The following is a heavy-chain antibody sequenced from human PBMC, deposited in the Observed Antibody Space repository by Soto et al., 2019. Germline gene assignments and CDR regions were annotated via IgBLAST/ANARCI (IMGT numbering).Heavy chain of an antibody. CDR2: IYPGDSDT. D-gene: IGHD2-2*01. J-gene: IGHJ6*02. CDR1: GYIFTSYW. CDR3: ATSYCSSTSCPNYYYYYGMDV. Sequence: PGESLKISCKGSGYIFTSYWIGWGHQRPGEGLEWMGIIYPGDSDTRYSPSFQGQVTISADKSISTAYLQWSSLKASDTAMYYCATSYCSSTSCPNYYYYYGMDVWGQGTTVTVSS. V-gene: IGHV5-51*07.